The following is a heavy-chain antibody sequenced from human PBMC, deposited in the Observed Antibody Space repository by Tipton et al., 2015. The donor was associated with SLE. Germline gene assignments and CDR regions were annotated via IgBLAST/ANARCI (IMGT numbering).Heavy chain of an antibody. CDR2: INHSGST. Sequence: TLSLTCAVYGGSFSGYYWSWIRQPPGKGLEWIGEINHSGSTNYNPSLKSRVTISVDTSKNQFSLKLSSVTAADTAVYYCARWGWNSGYDFFDYWGQGILVTVSS. D-gene: IGHD5-12*01. CDR3: ARWGWNSGYDFFDY. J-gene: IGHJ4*02. CDR1: GGSFSGYY. V-gene: IGHV4-34*01.